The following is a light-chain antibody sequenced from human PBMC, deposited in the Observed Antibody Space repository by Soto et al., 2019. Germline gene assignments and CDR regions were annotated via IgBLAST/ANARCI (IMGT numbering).Light chain of an antibody. J-gene: IGKJ5*01. V-gene: IGKV1-39*01. Sequence: QMTQSPPSLSASVVDRVTITCRASQSISRYLNWYQQKPGKAPKLLIYAASSLQSGVPSRFSGSGSVTDFTLSISSLHPEDFATYYCQPSYSTLLITFGQGARLEVK. CDR1: QSISRY. CDR3: QPSYSTLLIT. CDR2: AAS.